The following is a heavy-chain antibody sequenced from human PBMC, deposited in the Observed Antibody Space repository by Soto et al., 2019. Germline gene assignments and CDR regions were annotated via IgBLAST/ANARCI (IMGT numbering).Heavy chain of an antibody. Sequence: EVQLVESGGGLVQPGGSLRLSCAASGFTFSSYYMSWVRQAQGKGLEWVANVNEDGSEKYYVDSVKGRFTVSRDNAKNSLYLQMNSLRAEDTAVYYCAKWGGAGRDYWGLGTLVTVSS. CDR1: GFTFSSYY. J-gene: IGHJ4*02. D-gene: IGHD1-26*01. CDR3: AKWGGAGRDY. CDR2: VNEDGSEK. V-gene: IGHV3-7*01.